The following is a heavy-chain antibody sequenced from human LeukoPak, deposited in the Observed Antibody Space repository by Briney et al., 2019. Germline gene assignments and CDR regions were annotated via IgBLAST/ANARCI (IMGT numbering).Heavy chain of an antibody. V-gene: IGHV3-7*01. J-gene: IGHJ3*01. Sequence: PGGSLRLSCAASGFFFSDCWMSWVRQVPGKGLEWVADIKKAGSEKNELASVKGRFTISRDNAKNSLYLQMNSLRADDTAVYYCARDESWGQGTMVTVSS. CDR1: GFFFSDCW. CDR3: ARDES. CDR2: IKKAGSEK.